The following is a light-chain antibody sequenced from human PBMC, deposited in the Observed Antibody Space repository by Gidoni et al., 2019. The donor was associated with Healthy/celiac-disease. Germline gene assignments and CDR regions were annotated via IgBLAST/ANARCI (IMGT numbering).Light chain of an antibody. V-gene: IGKV4-1*01. Sequence: DIVMTQSPDSLAVSLGERATINCKSSQSVLYSSNTKNYLAWYQQKPGQPPKLLIYWASTRESGVPDRFSGSGSGTDFTLTISSLQAEDVAVYYCQQYYSTPCSFGQGTKLEIK. CDR1: QSVLYSSNTKNY. CDR2: WAS. J-gene: IGKJ2*04. CDR3: QQYYSTPCS.